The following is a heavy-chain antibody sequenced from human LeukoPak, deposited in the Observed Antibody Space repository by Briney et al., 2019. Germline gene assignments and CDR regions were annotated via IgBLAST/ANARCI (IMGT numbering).Heavy chain of an antibody. D-gene: IGHD6-19*01. Sequence: GGSLRLSCAASGFTLSTYSMDWVRQAPGKGLQWVPTITPSSTDIYYGDSVKGRFTISRDDAKNLVYLQMNSLRAEDTAVYFCARDAAGWSRDYWGQGTLVTVSS. CDR2: ITPSSTDI. CDR1: GFTLSTYS. J-gene: IGHJ4*02. V-gene: IGHV3-21*01. CDR3: ARDAAGWSRDY.